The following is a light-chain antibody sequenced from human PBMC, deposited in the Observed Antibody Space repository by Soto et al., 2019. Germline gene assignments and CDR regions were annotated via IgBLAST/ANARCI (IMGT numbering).Light chain of an antibody. Sequence: EIVLTQSPATLSLSPGERATLSCRASQSVSSYLAWYQQKPGQAPRLLIYDASNRATGIPARFSGSGSGTAFTLTISSLQPEDFATYYCQQSYTTPRPVGQGTKVDI. V-gene: IGKV3-11*01. CDR2: DAS. CDR3: QQSYTTPRP. J-gene: IGKJ1*01. CDR1: QSVSSY.